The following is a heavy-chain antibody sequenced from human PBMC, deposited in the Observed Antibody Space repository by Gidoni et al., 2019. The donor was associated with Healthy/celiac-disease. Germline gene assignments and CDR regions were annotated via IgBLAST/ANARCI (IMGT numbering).Heavy chain of an antibody. Sequence: QLQLQESGPGLVKPSETLSLTCTVSGGSLSSSSYYWGWIRQPPGKGLEWTGSIWYSGSTYYHPSLKSRVTISVDTSKNQFSLKLRSVTAADTAVYYCARQIYGDYGADFDYWGQGTLVTVSS. CDR2: IWYSGST. J-gene: IGHJ4*02. CDR3: ARQIYGDYGADFDY. CDR1: GGSLSSSSYY. D-gene: IGHD4-17*01. V-gene: IGHV4-39*01.